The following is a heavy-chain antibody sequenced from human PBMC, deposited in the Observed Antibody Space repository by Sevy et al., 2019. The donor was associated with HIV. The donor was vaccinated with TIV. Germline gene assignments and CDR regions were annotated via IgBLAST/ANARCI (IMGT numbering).Heavy chain of an antibody. CDR1: GFTFNNYG. CDR2: IWFDGSEK. J-gene: IGHJ3*02. V-gene: IGHV3-33*08. Sequence: GGSLRLSCAASGFTFNNYGMHWVRQAPGKGLEWVALIWFDGSEKFYGDSVKGRFTISRDNSKNTLYLQMNSLRAEDTAVYYCAGDRYCRGGSCSYDAFDIWGQGTMVTVSS. D-gene: IGHD2-15*01. CDR3: AGDRYCRGGSCSYDAFDI.